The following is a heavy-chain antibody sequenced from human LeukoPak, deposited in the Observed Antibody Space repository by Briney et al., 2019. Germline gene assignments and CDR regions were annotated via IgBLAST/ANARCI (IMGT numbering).Heavy chain of an antibody. CDR1: GGSISSSSYY. CDR2: FYYSARP. D-gene: IGHD3-22*01. J-gene: IGHJ4*02. Sequence: PSETLSLTCTVSGGSISSSSYYWGWDRQPPGRGGEWVGSFYYSARPYYNPSLKSRVTISLDTSKNQFSLKLSSVTAADTAVYYCAKESSSGYYYPFDYWGQGTLVTVSS. CDR3: AKESSSGYYYPFDY. V-gene: IGHV4-39*01.